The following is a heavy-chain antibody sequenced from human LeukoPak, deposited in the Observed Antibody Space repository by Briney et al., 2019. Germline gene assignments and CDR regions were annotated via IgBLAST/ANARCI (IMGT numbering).Heavy chain of an antibody. D-gene: IGHD6-13*01. J-gene: IGHJ6*03. CDR3: ARLAYYYYYMDV. CDR2: VYTSGST. Sequence: PSETLSLTCAVYGGSFSGYYWSWIRQPAGKGLEWIGRVYTSGSTNYNPSLKSRVTISVDTSKNQFSLKLSSVTAADTAVYYCARLAYYYYYMDVWGKGTTVTVSS. V-gene: IGHV4-59*10. CDR1: GGSFSGYY.